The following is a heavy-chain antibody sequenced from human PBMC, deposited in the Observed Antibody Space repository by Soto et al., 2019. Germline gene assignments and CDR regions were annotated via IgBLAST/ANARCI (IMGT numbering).Heavy chain of an antibody. CDR2: IYHSGST. CDR3: AREGGYYDFWSGYRYYYGMDV. Sequence: QVQLQESGPGLVKPSGTLSLTCAVSGGSISSSNWWSWVRQPPGKGLEWIGEIYHSGSTNYNPSRKSRATISVDKSKNRFSLKLSSVTAADTAVYYCAREGGYYDFWSGYRYYYGMDVWGQGTTVTVSS. D-gene: IGHD3-3*01. V-gene: IGHV4-4*02. J-gene: IGHJ6*02. CDR1: GGSISSSNW.